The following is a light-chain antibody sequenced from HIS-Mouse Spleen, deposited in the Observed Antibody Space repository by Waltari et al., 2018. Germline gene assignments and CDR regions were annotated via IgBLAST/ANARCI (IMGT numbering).Light chain of an antibody. V-gene: IGKV6-21*01. CDR2: YAS. CDR1: QSIGSS. CDR3: HQSSSLPHT. Sequence: IVLSQFQDFESVTQKEKVTITCRASQSIGSSLHWYQQKPDQSPKLLIKYASQSVPGVPSRFRGSGSGTDFPLTINSLEAEDAATYYCHQSSSLPHTFGQGTKLEIK. J-gene: IGKJ2*01.